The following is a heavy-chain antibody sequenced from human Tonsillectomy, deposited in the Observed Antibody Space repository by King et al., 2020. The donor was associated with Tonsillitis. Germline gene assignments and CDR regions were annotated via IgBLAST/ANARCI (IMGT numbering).Heavy chain of an antibody. CDR1: GGTFSSYA. V-gene: IGHV1-69*06. J-gene: IGHJ2*01. D-gene: IGHD3-3*01. Sequence: GQLVQSGAEVKKPGSSVKVSCKASGGTFSSYAISWVRQAPGQGLDWMGGIIPIFGTANYAQKFKGGVTITADKSTGTAYMELSSLRPEDTAVYYCARGDFWSGYYMGGRYFDLWGRGTLVTVSS. CDR2: IIPIFGTA. CDR3: ARGDFWSGYYMGGRYFDL.